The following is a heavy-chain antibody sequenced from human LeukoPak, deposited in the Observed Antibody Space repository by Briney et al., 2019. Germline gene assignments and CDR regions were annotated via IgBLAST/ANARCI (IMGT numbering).Heavy chain of an antibody. CDR2: IRSKANSYAT. CDR3: TRRDYYDSSGLDY. Sequence: GGSLKLSCAASGFTFSGSAMHWVRQASGKGLEWVGRIRSKANSYATAYAASVKGRFTISRDDSKNTTYLQMNSLKTEDTAVYYCTRRDYYDSSGLDYWGQGTLVTVSS. J-gene: IGHJ4*02. D-gene: IGHD3-22*01. V-gene: IGHV3-73*01. CDR1: GFTFSGSA.